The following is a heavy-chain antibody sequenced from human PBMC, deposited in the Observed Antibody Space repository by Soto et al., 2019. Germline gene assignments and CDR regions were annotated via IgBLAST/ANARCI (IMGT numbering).Heavy chain of an antibody. Sequence: ASVKVSCKASGYTFTSYDINWVRQATGQGLEWMGWMNPYSGNTNYAQKLQGRVTMTTDTSTSTAYMELRSLRSDDTAVYYCARDDPLGYCSGGSCYFIDYWGQGTLVTVSS. J-gene: IGHJ4*02. V-gene: IGHV1-18*01. D-gene: IGHD2-15*01. CDR3: ARDDPLGYCSGGSCYFIDY. CDR2: MNPYSGNT. CDR1: GYTFTSYD.